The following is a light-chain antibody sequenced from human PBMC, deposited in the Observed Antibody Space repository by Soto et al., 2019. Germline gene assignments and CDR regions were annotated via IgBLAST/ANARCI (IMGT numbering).Light chain of an antibody. J-gene: IGLJ1*01. V-gene: IGLV2-14*03. CDR1: SSDVGGYNY. Sequence: QFALTQPASVSGSPGQSIPISCTGTSSDVGGYNYVSWYQHHPGKAPKLIIYDVSNRPSGVSNRFSGSKSGNTASLTISGLQPEDEADYYCSSYTTSNTRQIVFGTGTKVTVL. CDR3: SSYTTSNTRQIV. CDR2: DVS.